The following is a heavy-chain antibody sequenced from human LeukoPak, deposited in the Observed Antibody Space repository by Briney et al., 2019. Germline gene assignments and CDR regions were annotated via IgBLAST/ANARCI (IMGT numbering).Heavy chain of an antibody. CDR2: ISSSSYYI. CDR1: GFSFSSYA. Sequence: GGSLRLSCAASGFSFSSYAMSWVRQAPGKGLEWVSVISSSSYYIYYADSLKGRFTISRDNAKNSLYLQMNSLRAEDTAVYYCARVSYVRGVINNYFDYWGQGTLVTVSS. J-gene: IGHJ4*02. V-gene: IGHV3-21*01. CDR3: ARVSYVRGVINNYFDY. D-gene: IGHD3-10*02.